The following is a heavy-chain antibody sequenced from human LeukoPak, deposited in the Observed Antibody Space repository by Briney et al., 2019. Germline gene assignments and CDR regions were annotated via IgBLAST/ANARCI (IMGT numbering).Heavy chain of an antibody. CDR3: AKDIDDSAGLTIDFDY. J-gene: IGHJ4*02. V-gene: IGHV3-9*01. D-gene: IGHD1-1*01. CDR1: GFTFDDYA. Sequence: PGRSLRPSCAASGFTFDDYAMHWVRQAPGKGLEWVSGISWNSGSIGYADSVKGRFTISRDNAKNSLYLQMNSLRAEDTALYYCAKDIDDSAGLTIDFDYWGQGTLVTVSS. CDR2: ISWNSGSI.